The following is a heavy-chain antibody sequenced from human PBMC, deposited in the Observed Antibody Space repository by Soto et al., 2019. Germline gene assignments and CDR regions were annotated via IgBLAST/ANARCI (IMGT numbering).Heavy chain of an antibody. CDR1: GFTFSGFD. Sequence: EVQLLESGGGLVQPGGSLRLSCAASGFTFSGFDMNWVRQTAGKGLEWASTISGKGDDTYYADSVKGRFTISRDISKNTLYLQMNSLRVEDTAIYYCVKDPGQRLYRAFDLWGQGTVVTVSP. V-gene: IGHV3-23*01. CDR3: VKDPGQRLYRAFDL. CDR2: ISGKGDDT. D-gene: IGHD6-25*01. J-gene: IGHJ3*01.